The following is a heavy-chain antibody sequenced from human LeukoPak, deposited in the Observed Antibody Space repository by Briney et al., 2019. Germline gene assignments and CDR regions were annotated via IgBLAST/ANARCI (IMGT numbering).Heavy chain of an antibody. Sequence: ASVKVSCKASGYTFTGYYIHWVRQAPGEGLEWMGWISPNSGATNVAQRFQGRATPTRDMSISTAHMELSRLTSDDTAVYYCARGGPVAAAFDFWGQGTLVVVSS. CDR2: ISPNSGAT. CDR3: ARGGPVAAAFDF. J-gene: IGHJ4*02. CDR1: GYTFTGYY. V-gene: IGHV1-2*02. D-gene: IGHD6-19*01.